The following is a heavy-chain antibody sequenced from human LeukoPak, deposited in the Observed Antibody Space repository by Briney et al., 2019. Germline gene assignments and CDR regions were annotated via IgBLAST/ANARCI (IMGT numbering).Heavy chain of an antibody. V-gene: IGHV1-69*13. CDR1: GYTFTGYY. Sequence: SVKVSCKASGYTFTGYYMHWVRQAPGQGLEWMGGIIPIFGTANYAQKFQGRVTITADESTSTAYMELSSLRSEDTAVYYCARSSWDYYGSGSYMRSGYYYYYYMDVWGKGTTVTISS. CDR3: ARSSWDYYGSGSYMRSGYYYYYYMDV. CDR2: IIPIFGTA. D-gene: IGHD3-10*01. J-gene: IGHJ6*03.